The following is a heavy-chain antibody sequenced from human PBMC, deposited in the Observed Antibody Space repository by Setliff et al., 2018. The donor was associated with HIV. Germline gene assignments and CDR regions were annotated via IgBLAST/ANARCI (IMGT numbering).Heavy chain of an antibody. D-gene: IGHD2-15*01. J-gene: IGHJ1*01. CDR3: ARAAVGYCNDGSCYTTEFFQH. Sequence: PGESLTISCKGFGYSFSNYWIGWVRQMSGKGLEWMGIAYPDDSDIRYSPSFQGQVTISVDKSISTAYLQWASLKTSDSAMYYCARAAVGYCNDGSCYTTEFFQHWGQGTLVTVSS. V-gene: IGHV5-51*01. CDR1: GYSFSNYW. CDR2: AYPDDSDI.